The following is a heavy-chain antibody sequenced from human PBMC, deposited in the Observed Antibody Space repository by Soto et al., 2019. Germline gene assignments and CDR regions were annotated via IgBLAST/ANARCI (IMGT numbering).Heavy chain of an antibody. V-gene: IGHV4-59*08. Sequence: PSETLSLTCTVSGGSISSYYWSWIRQPPGKGLEWIGYIYYSGSTNYNPSLKSRVTISVDTSKNQFSLKLSSVTAADTAVYYCARHGRVEEYSSSWYPYYFDYWGQGTLVTVSS. CDR2: IYYSGST. J-gene: IGHJ4*02. CDR3: ARHGRVEEYSSSWYPYYFDY. D-gene: IGHD6-13*01. CDR1: GGSISSYY.